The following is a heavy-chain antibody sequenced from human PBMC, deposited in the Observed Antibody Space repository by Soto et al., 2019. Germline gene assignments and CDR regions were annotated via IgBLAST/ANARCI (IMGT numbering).Heavy chain of an antibody. Sequence: SETLSLTCTVSGGSISSYYWSWIRQPPGKGLVWIGYIYYSGSTNYNPSLKSRVTISVDTSKNQFSLKLSSVTAADTAVYYCARRPIAAAGTYYYYYMDVWGKGTTVNVSS. V-gene: IGHV4-59*08. D-gene: IGHD6-13*01. CDR1: GGSISSYY. CDR2: IYYSGST. CDR3: ARRPIAAAGTYYYYYMDV. J-gene: IGHJ6*03.